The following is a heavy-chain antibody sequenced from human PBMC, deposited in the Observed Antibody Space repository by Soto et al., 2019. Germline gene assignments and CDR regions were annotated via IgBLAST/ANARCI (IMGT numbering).Heavy chain of an antibody. J-gene: IGHJ5*02. Sequence: SETLSLTCTVSGGSISSSSYYWGWIRQPPGKGLEWIGSIYYSGSTYYNPSLKSRVTISVDTSKNQFSLKLSSVTAADTAVYYCARLGPGLLWFGELNWFDPWGQGTLVTVSS. CDR3: ARLGPGLLWFGELNWFDP. V-gene: IGHV4-39*01. D-gene: IGHD3-10*01. CDR2: IYYSGST. CDR1: GGSISSSSYY.